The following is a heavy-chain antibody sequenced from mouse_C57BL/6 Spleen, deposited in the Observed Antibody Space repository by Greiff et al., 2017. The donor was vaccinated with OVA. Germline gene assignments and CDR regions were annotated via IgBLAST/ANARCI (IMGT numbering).Heavy chain of an antibody. D-gene: IGHD2-4*01. CDR3: ALLRRRKVWDYFDY. CDR1: GYSITSGYY. CDR2: ISYDGSN. V-gene: IGHV3-6*01. Sequence: EVKLLESGPGLVKPSQSLSLTCSVTGYSITSGYYWNWIRQFPGNKLEWMGYISYDGSNNYNPSLKNLISITRDTSTNQFFLKLNSVTTEDTATYYCALLRRRKVWDYFDYWGQGTTLTVSS. J-gene: IGHJ2*01.